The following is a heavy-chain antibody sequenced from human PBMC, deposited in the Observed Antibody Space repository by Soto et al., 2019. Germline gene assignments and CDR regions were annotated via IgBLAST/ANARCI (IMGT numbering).Heavy chain of an antibody. CDR1: GFTFSSYA. V-gene: IGHV3-23*01. CDR3: AKTANGWFSAFDI. Sequence: EVQLLESGGGLVQPGGSLRLSCAASGFTFSSYAMRWVRQAPGKGLEWVSAISGSGGTTYYADSVKGRFTFSRDNSKNTLYLQMNSLRAEDTAVYYCAKTANGWFSAFDIWGHGTMVTVSS. D-gene: IGHD6-19*01. CDR2: ISGSGGTT. J-gene: IGHJ3*02.